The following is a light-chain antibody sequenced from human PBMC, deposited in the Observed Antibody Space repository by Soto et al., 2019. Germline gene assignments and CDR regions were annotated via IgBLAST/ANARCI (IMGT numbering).Light chain of an antibody. CDR2: GAS. V-gene: IGKV3-20*01. CDR3: QQHGSSPIT. Sequence: PGERATLSCRASRSVTNNYLAWHQQKPGQTPRLLIYGASSRATGIPDRFSGSGSGTDFTLPISRLEPEDFAVYYCQQHGSSPITFGQGTRLEIK. J-gene: IGKJ5*01. CDR1: RSVTNNY.